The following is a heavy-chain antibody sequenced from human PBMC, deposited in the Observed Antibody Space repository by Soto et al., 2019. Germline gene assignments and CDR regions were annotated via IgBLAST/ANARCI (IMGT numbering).Heavy chain of an antibody. Sequence: SETLSLTCTVSGGSISSSSYYWGWIRQPPGKGLEWIGYIYYGGSPYYNPSLKSRVTISVDTSKNQFSLNLSSVTAADTAVYYCAVPAASVAVASGTYYYYGMVVWARGPRSRLL. CDR3: AVPAASVAVASGTYYYYGMVV. CDR1: GGSISSSSYY. D-gene: IGHD2-15*01. J-gene: IGHJ6*02. CDR2: IYYGGSP. V-gene: IGHV4-39*01.